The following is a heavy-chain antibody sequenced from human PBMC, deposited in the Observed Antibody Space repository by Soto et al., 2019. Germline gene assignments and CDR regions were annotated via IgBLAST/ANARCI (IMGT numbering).Heavy chain of an antibody. V-gene: IGHV3-23*01. CDR1: GFIFSTYA. D-gene: IGHD4-17*01. CDR2: ISSTSDSA. CDR3: AHPRGYGVFDAVDI. Sequence: PGGSLRLSCAASGFIFSTYAMNRVRQAPGKGLEWISAISSTSDSAYYAESVRGRFTISRDNSINALYLHMRSLRPEDTAVYYCAHPRGYGVFDAVDIWGQGTMVTVSS. J-gene: IGHJ3*02.